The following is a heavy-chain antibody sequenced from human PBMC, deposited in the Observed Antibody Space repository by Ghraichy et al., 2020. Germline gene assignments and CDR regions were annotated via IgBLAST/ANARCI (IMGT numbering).Heavy chain of an antibody. CDR1: GFTFSSYA. D-gene: IGHD2-15*01. CDR3: AKDPTSSFYCSGGRCYSDR. CDR2: ISGSGDST. J-gene: IGHJ4*02. V-gene: IGHV3-23*01. Sequence: GESLNISCAASGFTFSSYAMSWVRQAPGKGLEWVSAISGSGDSTKHADSVKGRFTISRDNSKNTLYLQMNSLRAEDTAVYYCAKDPTSSFYCSGGRCYSDRWGQGTLVTVSS.